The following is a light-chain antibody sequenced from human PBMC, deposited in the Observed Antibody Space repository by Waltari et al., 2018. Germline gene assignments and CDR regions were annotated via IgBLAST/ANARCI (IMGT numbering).Light chain of an antibody. CDR3: QQSFVSWT. Sequence: DIQMTQSPSSLSASVGDRVTITCRASQSISSHLNWYQQKPGEAPKVLIYGASSLQSGVPSRFSGSGSGTDFTLTISSLEPEDFATYFCQQSFVSWTFGQGTRVEIK. CDR1: QSISSH. V-gene: IGKV1-39*01. J-gene: IGKJ1*01. CDR2: GAS.